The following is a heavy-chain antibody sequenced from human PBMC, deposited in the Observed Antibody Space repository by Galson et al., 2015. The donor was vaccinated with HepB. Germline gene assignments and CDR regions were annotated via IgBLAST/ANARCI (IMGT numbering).Heavy chain of an antibody. D-gene: IGHD1-26*01. J-gene: IGHJ3*02. CDR3: AREPARIVGATTTYDAFDI. V-gene: IGHV1-18*01. Sequence: SVKVSCKASGYTFTSYGISWVRQAPGQGLEWMGWISAYNGNTNYAQKLQGRVTMTTDTSTSTAYMELRSLRSDDTAVYYCAREPARIVGATTTYDAFDIWGQGTMVTVSS. CDR2: ISAYNGNT. CDR1: GYTFTSYG.